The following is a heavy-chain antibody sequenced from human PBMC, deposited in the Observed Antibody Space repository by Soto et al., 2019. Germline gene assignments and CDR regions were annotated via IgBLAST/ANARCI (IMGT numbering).Heavy chain of an antibody. Sequence: EVQLLESGGGLVQPGGSLRLSCAASGITFSGYAMSWVRQAPGKGLEWVSGISDSGGSTYYADSVKGRFTISRDNSKNTLYLQMNSLRAEDTAVYYCAKADYGDYGFDYWGQGTLVTVSS. J-gene: IGHJ4*02. CDR2: ISDSGGST. V-gene: IGHV3-23*01. CDR3: AKADYGDYGFDY. CDR1: GITFSGYA. D-gene: IGHD4-17*01.